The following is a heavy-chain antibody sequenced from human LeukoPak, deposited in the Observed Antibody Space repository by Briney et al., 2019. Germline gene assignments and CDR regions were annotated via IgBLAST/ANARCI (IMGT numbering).Heavy chain of an antibody. J-gene: IGHJ4*02. V-gene: IGHV1-2*02. Sequence: ASVKVSCKASGYTFTGYYMHWVRQAPGQGLEWMGWINLNSGGTNYAQKFQGRVTLTRDTSISTAYMELSRLRSDDTAVYYCASPGRIAVGLFDYWGQGTLVTVSS. CDR3: ASPGRIAVGLFDY. CDR1: GYTFTGYY. D-gene: IGHD6-19*01. CDR2: INLNSGGT.